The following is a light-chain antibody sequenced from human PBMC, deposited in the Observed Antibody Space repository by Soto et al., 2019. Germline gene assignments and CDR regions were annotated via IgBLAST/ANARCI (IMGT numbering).Light chain of an antibody. CDR1: QSVSSSY. V-gene: IGKV3-20*01. CDR3: QQYGNSPRT. Sequence: EIVLTQSPGTLSLSPGEGATLSCRASQSVSSSYLAWYQQKPGQAPRLLIYGASSRATGNPDRFSGSGSGTDLTLTITRLEPEDFAVYYCQQYGNSPRTFGQGTKVEIK. J-gene: IGKJ1*01. CDR2: GAS.